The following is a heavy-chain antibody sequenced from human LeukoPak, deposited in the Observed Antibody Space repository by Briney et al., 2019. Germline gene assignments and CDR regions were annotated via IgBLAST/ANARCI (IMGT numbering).Heavy chain of an antibody. J-gene: IGHJ4*02. CDR3: AREGYYGSGSPPSLYFDY. D-gene: IGHD3-10*01. V-gene: IGHV3-30*03. CDR1: GFTLSNAW. CDR2: TSSDLNVK. Sequence: PGGSLRLSCAASGFTLSNAWMNWVRQAPGKGLEWVAVTSSDLNVKLYADSVKGRFTISRDNSRSTLYLQMNSLRPEDTAIYYCAREGYYGSGSPPSLYFDYWGQGTLVTVSS.